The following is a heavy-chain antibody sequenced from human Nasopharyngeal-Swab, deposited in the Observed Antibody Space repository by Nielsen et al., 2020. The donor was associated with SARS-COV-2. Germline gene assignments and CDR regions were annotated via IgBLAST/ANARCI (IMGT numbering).Heavy chain of an antibody. Sequence: GESLKTSCAASGFTFSGSAMHWVRQASGKGLEWVGRIRSKANSYATAYAASVKGRFTISRDDSKNTAYLQMNSLKTEDTAVYYCTRLRYSSGLDYWGQGTLVTVSS. CDR1: GFTFSGSA. D-gene: IGHD6-25*01. CDR2: IRSKANSYAT. J-gene: IGHJ4*02. CDR3: TRLRYSSGLDY. V-gene: IGHV3-73*01.